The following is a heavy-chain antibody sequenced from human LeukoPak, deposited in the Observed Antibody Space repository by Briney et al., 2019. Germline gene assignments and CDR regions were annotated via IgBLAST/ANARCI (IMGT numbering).Heavy chain of an antibody. CDR3: ARDRVAAAGKPYYGMDV. V-gene: IGHV1-2*02. CDR1: GYTFTGYY. D-gene: IGHD6-13*01. Sequence: ASVEVSCKASGYTFTGYYMHWVRQAPGQGLEWMGWINPNSGGTNYAQKFQGRVTMTRDTSISTAYMELSRLRSDDTAVYYCARDRVAAAGKPYYGMDVWGQGTTVTVSS. J-gene: IGHJ6*02. CDR2: INPNSGGT.